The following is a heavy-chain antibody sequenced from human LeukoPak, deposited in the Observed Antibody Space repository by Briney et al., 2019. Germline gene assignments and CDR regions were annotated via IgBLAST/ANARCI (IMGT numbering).Heavy chain of an antibody. V-gene: IGHV3-7*01. CDR3: ARDMKGNLDY. D-gene: IGHD1-14*01. CDR2: INQDGSTK. Sequence: PGGSLRLSCAASGFTFSNVWMAWVRQAPGKGLEWVANINQDGSTKQYVDSVRGRFTISIDNAKNSLYLQMNSLTAEDTGLYHCARDMKGNLDYWGQGTLVTVSS. J-gene: IGHJ4*02. CDR1: GFTFSNVW.